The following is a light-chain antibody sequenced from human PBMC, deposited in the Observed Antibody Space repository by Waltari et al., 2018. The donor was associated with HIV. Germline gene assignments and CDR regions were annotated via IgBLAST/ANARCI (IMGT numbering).Light chain of an antibody. Sequence: DIVMTQSPDSLAVSLGERATINCKSSQSVLYSYNNKNNLAWYQQKPGQPPKLLIYWASTRQSGVPDRFSGSWSATDFTLTISSLQAEDVAVYYCKQYYSAPYTFGLGTKLEIK. V-gene: IGKV4-1*01. J-gene: IGKJ2*01. CDR3: KQYYSAPYT. CDR1: QSVLYSYNNKNN. CDR2: WAS.